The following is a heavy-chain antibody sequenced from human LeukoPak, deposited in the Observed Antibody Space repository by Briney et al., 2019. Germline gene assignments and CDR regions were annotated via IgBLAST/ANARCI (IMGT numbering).Heavy chain of an antibody. V-gene: IGHV3-48*03. D-gene: IGHD3-10*01. Sequence: GGSLRLSCAASGFTFSSYQMNWVRQAPGKGLEWVSYVSSSGSTKYYADSVKGRFTISRDNAKNSLYLQMNSLRAEDTAVYYCARDAVRGVRFDYWGQGALVTVPS. CDR3: ARDAVRGVRFDY. CDR1: GFTFSSYQ. CDR2: VSSSGSTK. J-gene: IGHJ4*02.